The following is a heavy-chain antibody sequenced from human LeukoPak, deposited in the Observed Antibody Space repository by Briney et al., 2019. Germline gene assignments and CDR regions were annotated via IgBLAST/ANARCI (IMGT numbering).Heavy chain of an antibody. Sequence: SGPLSLPCTVSGGSIISYYWSWIRQPPGKGLEWIGYIYYSGSTNYNPSLKSRVTISVDTSKNQFSLKLSSVTAADTAVYYCARNHIAAAGTRVLPDYWGQGTLVTVSS. D-gene: IGHD6-13*01. CDR3: ARNHIAAAGTRVLPDY. J-gene: IGHJ4*02. CDR1: GGSIISYY. V-gene: IGHV4-59*01. CDR2: IYYSGST.